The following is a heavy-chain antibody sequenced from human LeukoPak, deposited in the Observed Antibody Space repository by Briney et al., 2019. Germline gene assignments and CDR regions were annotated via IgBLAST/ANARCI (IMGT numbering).Heavy chain of an antibody. CDR2: INHSGST. Sequence: PSETLSLTCAVYGGSFSGYYWSWIRQPPGKGLEWIGEINHSGSTNYNPSHKSRVTISVDTSKNQFSLKLSSVTAADTAVYYCARGRWDYDSSGPFDYWGQGTLVTVSS. CDR1: GGSFSGYY. V-gene: IGHV4-34*01. J-gene: IGHJ4*02. D-gene: IGHD3-22*01. CDR3: ARGRWDYDSSGPFDY.